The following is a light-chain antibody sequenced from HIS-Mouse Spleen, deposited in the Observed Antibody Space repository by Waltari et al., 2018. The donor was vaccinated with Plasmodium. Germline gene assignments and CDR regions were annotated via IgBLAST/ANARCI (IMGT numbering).Light chain of an antibody. J-gene: IGLJ1*01. CDR1: SSVVGSYNL. Sequence: QSALTQPASVSGSPGQSITIPCPGTSSVVGSYNLVPWYQQHPGKAPKLMLYEGSKRPSGVSNRFSGSKSGNTASLTISGLQAEDEADYYCCSYAGSSTYVFGTGTKVTVL. V-gene: IGLV2-23*01. CDR3: CSYAGSSTYV. CDR2: EGS.